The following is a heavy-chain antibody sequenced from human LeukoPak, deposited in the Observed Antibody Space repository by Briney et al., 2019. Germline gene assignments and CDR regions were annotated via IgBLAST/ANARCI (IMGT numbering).Heavy chain of an antibody. V-gene: IGHV3-23*01. CDR1: GFTFSSYA. CDR3: AKRGYSSGYSF. D-gene: IGHD3-22*01. Sequence: GGSLRLSCAASGFTFSSYAMSRVRQAPGKGLEWVSAISGSGGSTYYADSVKGRFTISRDNSKNTLYLQMNSLRAEDTAVYYCAKRGYSSGYSFWGQGTLVTVSS. CDR2: ISGSGGST. J-gene: IGHJ4*02.